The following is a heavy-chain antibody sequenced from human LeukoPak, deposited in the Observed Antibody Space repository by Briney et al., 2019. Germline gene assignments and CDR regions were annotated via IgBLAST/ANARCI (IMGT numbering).Heavy chain of an antibody. CDR2: ISAGGGST. CDR3: AKDLGSSGYYFDY. V-gene: IGHV3-23*01. Sequence: GGSLRLSCAASGFTFSSYAMSWVRQAPGKGLEWVSAISAGGGSTYYPDSVKGRFTVFRDNSKNTLYLQMNSLRAEDTAVYYCAKDLGSSGYYFDYWGQGTLVTVSS. CDR1: GFTFSSYA. J-gene: IGHJ4*02. D-gene: IGHD3-22*01.